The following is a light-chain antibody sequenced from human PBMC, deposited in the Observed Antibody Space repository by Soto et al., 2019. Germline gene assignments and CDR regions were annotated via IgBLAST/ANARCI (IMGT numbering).Light chain of an antibody. Sequence: DIVMTQSPDSLSVSLGERATINCKSSQSVLYSSNNKNYLAWYQQKPGQPPKLLIYWASTRESGVPDRFSGSGSGTDFTLTVSTLQAEGVAVYYCQQFYSTPLTFGGGTKVDIK. CDR2: WAS. J-gene: IGKJ4*01. V-gene: IGKV4-1*01. CDR1: QSVLYSSNNKNY. CDR3: QQFYSTPLT.